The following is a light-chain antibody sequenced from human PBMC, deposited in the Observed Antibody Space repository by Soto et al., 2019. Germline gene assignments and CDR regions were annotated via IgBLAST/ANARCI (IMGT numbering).Light chain of an antibody. V-gene: IGLV4-69*01. CDR2: LDSDGSH. J-gene: IGLJ3*02. CDR3: QTWATVPDGL. CDR1: SGHSTYA. Sequence: QPVLTQSPSASASLGASVKLTCTLSSGHSTYAIAWHQQQPEKGPRYLMKLDSDGSHSKGDGIPDRFSGSSSGAERYLTSSSLQSEDEADYYCQTWATVPDGLFGGGTKLTVL.